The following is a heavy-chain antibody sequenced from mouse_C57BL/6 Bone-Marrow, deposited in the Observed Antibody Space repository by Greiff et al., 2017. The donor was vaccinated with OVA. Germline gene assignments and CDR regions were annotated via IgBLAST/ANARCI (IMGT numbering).Heavy chain of an antibody. J-gene: IGHJ2*01. CDR1: GYTFTSYW. V-gene: IGHV1-74*01. D-gene: IGHD1-1*01. CDR3: AISECITTGVLDY. CDR2: IHPSDSDT. Sequence: QVHVKQSGAELVKPGASVKVSCKASGYTFTSYWMHWVKQRPGQGLEWIGRIHPSDSDTNYNQKFKGKATLTVDKSSSTAYMQLSSLTSEDSAVYYGAISECITTGVLDYWGQGTTLTVSS.